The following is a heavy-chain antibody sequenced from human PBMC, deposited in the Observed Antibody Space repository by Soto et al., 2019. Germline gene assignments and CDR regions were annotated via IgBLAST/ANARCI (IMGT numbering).Heavy chain of an antibody. D-gene: IGHD3-9*01. V-gene: IGHV1-18*01. J-gene: IGHJ3*02. CDR1: GYTFTSYG. CDR2: ISAYNGNK. Sequence: ASVKVSCKASGYTFTSYGISWVRQAPGQELNWMGWISAYNGNKNYAQKLQGRVTMTTDTSTSTAYMELRSLRSDDTAVYYCARDLSDILTGYYTPDAFDIWGQGTMVTVSS. CDR3: ARDLSDILTGYYTPDAFDI.